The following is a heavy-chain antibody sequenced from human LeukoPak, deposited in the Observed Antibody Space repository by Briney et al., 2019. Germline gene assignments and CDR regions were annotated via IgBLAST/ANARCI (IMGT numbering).Heavy chain of an antibody. Sequence: PGGSLRLSCAASGFTFDDYAMHWVRQAPGKGLEWVSGISWNSGSIGYADSVKGRFTISRDNAKNSLYLQMNSLRAEDTALYYCAKGPGSDYWGQGTLSPSPQ. J-gene: IGHJ4*02. D-gene: IGHD2-2*01. CDR2: ISWNSGSI. V-gene: IGHV3-9*01. CDR1: GFTFDDYA. CDR3: AKGPGSDY.